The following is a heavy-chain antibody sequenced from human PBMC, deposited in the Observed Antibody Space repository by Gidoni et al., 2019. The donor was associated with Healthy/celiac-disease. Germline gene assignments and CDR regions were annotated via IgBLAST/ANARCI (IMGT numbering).Heavy chain of an antibody. CDR2: IYTSGST. CDR1: GGSISSGSYY. Sequence: QVQLQESGPGLVKPSQTLSLTCPVSGGSISSGSYYWSWIRQPAGKGLEWIGRIYTSGSTNYNPSLKSRVTMSVDTSKNQFSLKLSSVTAADTAVYYCARVRSGYDWDYFDYWGQGTLVTVSS. V-gene: IGHV4-61*02. J-gene: IGHJ4*02. D-gene: IGHD5-12*01. CDR3: ARVRSGYDWDYFDY.